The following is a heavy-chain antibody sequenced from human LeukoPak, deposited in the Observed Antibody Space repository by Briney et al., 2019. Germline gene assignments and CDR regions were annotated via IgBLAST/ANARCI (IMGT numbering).Heavy chain of an antibody. CDR3: ARAGKGAAPIDY. CDR1: GFTVSSNY. D-gene: IGHD6-25*01. V-gene: IGHV3-53*01. J-gene: IGHJ4*02. CDR2: NYSGGST. Sequence: GGSLRLSCAASGFTVSSNYMSWVRQAPGKGLEWVSVNYSGGSTYYADSVKGRFTISRDNSKNTLYLQMNSLRAEDTAVYYCARAGKGAAPIDYWGQGTLVTVSS.